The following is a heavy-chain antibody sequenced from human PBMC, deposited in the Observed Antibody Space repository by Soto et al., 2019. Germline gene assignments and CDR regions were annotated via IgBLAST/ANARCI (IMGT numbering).Heavy chain of an antibody. CDR2: IDWDDDK. CDR3: ARCTXYYDSSGYYYDRYYFDY. CDR1: GFSLSTSGMC. D-gene: IGHD3-22*01. V-gene: IGHV2-70*01. J-gene: IGHJ4*02. Sequence: SRPTLVNPTQTLTLTCTFSGFSLSTSGMCVSWIRQPPGKALEWLALIDWDDDKYYSTSLKTRLTISKDTSKNQVVLTMTNMDPVDTATYYCARCTXYYDSSGYYYDRYYFDYWGQGTLVTVSS.